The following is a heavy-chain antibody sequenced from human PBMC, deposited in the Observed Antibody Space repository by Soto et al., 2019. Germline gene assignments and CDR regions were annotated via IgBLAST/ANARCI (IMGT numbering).Heavy chain of an antibody. J-gene: IGHJ4*02. CDR3: ARELTSRAVDY. Sequence: QVQLVQSGAEVKKPGASVKVSCKASGYTFTSYDINWVRQATGQGHEGMGRMNPNSGNTGYGQRFQGRVTMTTNTSISTAYMELNSLRSEDTAVYYCARELTSRAVDYWGQGTLVTVSS. V-gene: IGHV1-8*01. CDR2: MNPNSGNT. D-gene: IGHD3-16*01. CDR1: GYTFTSYD.